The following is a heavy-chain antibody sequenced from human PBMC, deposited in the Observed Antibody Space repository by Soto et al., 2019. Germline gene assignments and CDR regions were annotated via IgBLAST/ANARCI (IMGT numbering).Heavy chain of an antibody. CDR2: ISYDGSNK. J-gene: IGHJ4*02. V-gene: IGHV3-30-3*01. D-gene: IGHD3-22*01. CDR1: GLTISSYA. Sequence: QVQRVESGGGVVQPGRSLRLSCAASGLTISSYAMHWVRQAPGKGLEWVAVISYDGSNKYYADSVKGRFTISRDNSKNTLYLHMNSLRAEDTAVYYCARVQGYYDSSGPMVLWGQGTLVTVSS. CDR3: ARVQGYYDSSGPMVL.